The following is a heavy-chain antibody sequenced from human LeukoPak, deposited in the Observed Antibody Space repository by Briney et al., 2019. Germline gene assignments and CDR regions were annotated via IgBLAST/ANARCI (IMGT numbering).Heavy chain of an antibody. Sequence: KPGGSLRLSCAASGFTFSSYSMNWVRQAPGKGLEWVSSISSSSSYIYYADSVKGRFTISRDNAKNSLYLQMNSLRAEDTAVYYCAKANGGSYRFYYFDYWGQGTLDTVSS. CDR1: GFTFSSYS. J-gene: IGHJ4*02. V-gene: IGHV3-21*01. CDR2: ISSSSSYI. D-gene: IGHD1-26*01. CDR3: AKANGGSYRFYYFDY.